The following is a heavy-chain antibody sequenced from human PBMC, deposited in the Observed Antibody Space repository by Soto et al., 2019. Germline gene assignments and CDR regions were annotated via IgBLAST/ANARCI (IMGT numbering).Heavy chain of an antibody. CDR2: IWYDGTNK. V-gene: IGHV3-30*02. J-gene: IGHJ6*02. CDR1: GFTFSSYG. D-gene: IGHD1-7*01. Sequence: GGSLRLSCAASGFTFSSYGMHWVRQAPGKGLEWVAVIWYDGTNKYYVDSVKGRFTISRDNSKNTLYLQMNSLRAEDTAVYYCANQLELPLYYYYGMDVWGQGTTVTVSS. CDR3: ANQLELPLYYYYGMDV.